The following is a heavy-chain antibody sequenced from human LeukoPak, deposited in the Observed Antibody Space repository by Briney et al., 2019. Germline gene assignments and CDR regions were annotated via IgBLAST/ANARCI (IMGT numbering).Heavy chain of an antibody. CDR3: ARGTMIVAGPYYYYGMDV. J-gene: IGHJ6*02. V-gene: IGHV1-69*13. Sequence: ASVKVSCKASGGTFSSYAISWVRQAPGRGLEWMGGIIPIFGTANYAQKFQGRVTITADESTSTAYMELSSLRSEDTAEYYCARGTMIVAGPYYYYGMDVWGQGTTVTASS. D-gene: IGHD3-22*01. CDR1: GGTFSSYA. CDR2: IIPIFGTA.